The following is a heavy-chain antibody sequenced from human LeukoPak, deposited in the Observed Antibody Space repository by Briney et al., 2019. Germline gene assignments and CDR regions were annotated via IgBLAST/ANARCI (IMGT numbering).Heavy chain of an antibody. CDR3: ARNLGLGPLTGDYYYYMDV. CDR2: IYTSGST. CDR1: GGSISSYY. J-gene: IGHJ6*03. Sequence: PSETLSLTCTVSGGSISSYYWSWIRQPPGKGLEWIGYIYTSGSTNYNPSLKSRVTISVDTSKNQFSLKLSSVTAADTAAYYCARNLGLGPLTGDYYYYMDVWGKGTTVTVSS. V-gene: IGHV4-4*09. D-gene: IGHD1-14*01.